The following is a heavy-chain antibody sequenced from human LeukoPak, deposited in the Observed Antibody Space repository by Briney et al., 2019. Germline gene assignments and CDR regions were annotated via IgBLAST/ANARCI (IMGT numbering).Heavy chain of an antibody. CDR1: GGTFSSYA. V-gene: IGHV1-18*01. CDR3: ARSGGGYSYGLYYYYYYMDV. J-gene: IGHJ6*03. D-gene: IGHD5-18*01. CDR2: ISAYNGNT. Sequence: ASVKVSCKASGGTFSSYAISWVRQAPGQGLEWMGWISAYNGNTNYAQKLQGRVTMTTDTSTSTAYMELRSLRSDDTAVYYCARSGGGYSYGLYYYYYYMDVWGKGTTVTISS.